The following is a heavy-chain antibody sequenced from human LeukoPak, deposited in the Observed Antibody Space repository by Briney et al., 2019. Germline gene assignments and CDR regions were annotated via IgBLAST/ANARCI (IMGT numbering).Heavy chain of an antibody. Sequence: EASETLSLTCTVSIGSISNYYWSWIRQPPGKGLEWIGYISYSGSTKYNPSLKSRVTILVDTSKNQFSLKLSSVTAADTAIYYRARDSYNYGSGSLDYWGRGTLVTVSS. D-gene: IGHD5-18*01. CDR3: ARDSYNYGSGSLDY. J-gene: IGHJ4*02. V-gene: IGHV4-59*01. CDR2: ISYSGST. CDR1: IGSISNYY.